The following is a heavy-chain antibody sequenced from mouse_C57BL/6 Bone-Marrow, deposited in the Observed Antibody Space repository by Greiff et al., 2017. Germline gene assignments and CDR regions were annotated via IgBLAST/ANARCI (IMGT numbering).Heavy chain of an antibody. D-gene: IGHD1-1*01. CDR2: IYPRSGNT. Sequence: QVQLKQSGAELARPGASVKLSCKASGYTFTSYGISWVKQRTGQGLEWIGEIYPRSGNTYYNEKFKGKATLTADKSSSTAYMELRSLTSEDSAVYVCARWHYYGSSYTWFAYWGQGTLVTVSA. J-gene: IGHJ3*01. CDR3: ARWHYYGSSYTWFAY. CDR1: GYTFTSYG. V-gene: IGHV1-81*01.